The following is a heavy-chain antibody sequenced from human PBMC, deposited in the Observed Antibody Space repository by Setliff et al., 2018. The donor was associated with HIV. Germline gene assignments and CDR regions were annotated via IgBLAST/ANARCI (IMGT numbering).Heavy chain of an antibody. V-gene: IGHV5-51*01. CDR3: ARERGDCCSNTCYGTDD. CDR2: IYPGDSEI. J-gene: IGHJ4*02. CDR1: GYSFTSYW. Sequence: GASLTLSCKGSGYSFTSYWIGWVRQMAGKGLEWMGIIYPGDSEIRYSPSFQGQVTISVDKSISTAYLQWSSLKASDTAMYYCARERGDCCSNTCYGTDDWGQGTLVTVSS. D-gene: IGHD2-2*01.